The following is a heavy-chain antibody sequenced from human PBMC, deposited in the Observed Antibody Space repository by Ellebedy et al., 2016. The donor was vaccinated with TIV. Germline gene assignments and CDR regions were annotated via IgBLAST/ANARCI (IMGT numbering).Heavy chain of an antibody. Sequence: GESLKISCAASGFTFSSYWMSWVRQAPGKGLEWVANIKQDGSEKYYVDSVKGRFTISRENAKNSLYLQMNSLRAEDTDVYYCARAIGAYEYWGQGTLVTVSS. D-gene: IGHD3-10*01. CDR2: IKQDGSEK. V-gene: IGHV3-7*01. CDR3: ARAIGAYEY. CDR1: GFTFSSYW. J-gene: IGHJ4*02.